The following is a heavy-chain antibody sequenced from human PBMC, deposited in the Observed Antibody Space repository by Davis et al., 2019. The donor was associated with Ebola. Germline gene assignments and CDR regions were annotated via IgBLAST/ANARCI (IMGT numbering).Heavy chain of an antibody. CDR2: INHSGST. Sequence: SETLSLTFAVYGGSFSGYYWSWIRQPPGKGLEWIGEINHSGSTNYNPSLKSRVTISVDTSKNQFSLKLSSVTAADTAVYYCARASRYSSSSGYYYYGMNVWGQGTTVTVSS. D-gene: IGHD6-6*01. J-gene: IGHJ6*02. V-gene: IGHV4-34*01. CDR1: GGSFSGYY. CDR3: ARASRYSSSSGYYYYGMNV.